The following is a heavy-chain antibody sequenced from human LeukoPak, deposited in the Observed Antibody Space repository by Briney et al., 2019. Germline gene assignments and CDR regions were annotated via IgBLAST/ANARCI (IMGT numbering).Heavy chain of an antibody. CDR3: ARDASMITRWYFDY. CDR2: IWYDGSNK. CDR1: GFTFSSYG. V-gene: IGHV3-33*01. J-gene: IGHJ4*02. D-gene: IGHD3-16*01. Sequence: GGSLRLSCAASGFTFSSYGMHWVRQAPGKGLEWVAVIWYDGSNKYYADSVKGRFTISRDNAKNTLYLQMNSLRAEDTAVYYCARDASMITRWYFDYWGQGTLVTASS.